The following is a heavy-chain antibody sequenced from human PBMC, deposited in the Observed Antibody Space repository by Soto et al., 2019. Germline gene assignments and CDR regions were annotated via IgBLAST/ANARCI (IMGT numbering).Heavy chain of an antibody. CDR2: MNPTSGAT. V-gene: IGHV1-2*02. Sequence: QVQLVQSGAEVKKPGASVKVSCKTSGYTFAAFFIHWIRQAPGQGLEWMGWMNPTSGATVSAQKFQDRVTMTRDTSISTAYMELRGLKSDDTAVYYCTRDPDYGDYWGYFFDYWGQGTPVSVSS. CDR3: TRDPDYGDYWGYFFDY. J-gene: IGHJ4*02. CDR1: GYTFAAFF. D-gene: IGHD4-17*01.